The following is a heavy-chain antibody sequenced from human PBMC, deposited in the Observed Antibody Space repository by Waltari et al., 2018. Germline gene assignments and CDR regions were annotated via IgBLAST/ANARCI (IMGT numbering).Heavy chain of an antibody. Sequence: QVQLQASGPGLVKPSETLSLTCSVSGGSLTGNYWSWIRQPPGKGLEWLGYNSYSGSATYNTSLKSRVTISVDTAKNQFSLKVRSVTAADTAVYYCAKAGDGYSYYYYYMDVWGNGTTVTVSS. CDR3: AKAGDGYSYYYYYMDV. CDR2: NSYSGSA. J-gene: IGHJ6*03. CDR1: GGSLTGNY. D-gene: IGHD4-4*01. V-gene: IGHV4-59*01.